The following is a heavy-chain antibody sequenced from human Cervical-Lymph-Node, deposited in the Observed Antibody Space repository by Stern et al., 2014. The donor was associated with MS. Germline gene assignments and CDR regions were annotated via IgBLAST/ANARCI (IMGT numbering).Heavy chain of an antibody. J-gene: IGHJ4*02. Sequence: QVQPGQSGAEVKKPGASGKVSCKASGYTFTGYYMHWGRQAPGQGIEWMGRVNTNSGGTNYAQKFQGWVTMTRDTSISTAYMELSRLRSDDTAVYYCAREDYGDTQYYFDDWGQGTLVTVSS. CDR2: VNTNSGGT. V-gene: IGHV1-2*04. CDR3: AREDYGDTQYYFDD. CDR1: GYTFTGYY. D-gene: IGHD4-17*01.